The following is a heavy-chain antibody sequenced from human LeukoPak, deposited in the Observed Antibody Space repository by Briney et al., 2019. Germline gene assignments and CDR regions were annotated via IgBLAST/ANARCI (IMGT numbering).Heavy chain of an antibody. CDR3: ARSYYYDSSGYDAFDI. CDR2: MNPNSGNT. D-gene: IGHD3-22*01. CDR1: GYTFTSYD. Sequence: ASVKVSCKASGYTFTSYDINWVRQATGQGLEWMGWMNPNSGNTGYAQKFQGRVTMTRDTSISTAYMELSRLRSDDTAVYYCARSYYYDSSGYDAFDIWGQGTMVTVSS. V-gene: IGHV1-8*01. J-gene: IGHJ3*02.